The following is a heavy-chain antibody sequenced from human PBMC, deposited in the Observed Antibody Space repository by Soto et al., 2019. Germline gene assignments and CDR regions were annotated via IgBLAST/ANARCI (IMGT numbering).Heavy chain of an antibody. CDR3: ARENQLTGWGLLDYYYYGMDV. CDR2: ISYDGSNK. CDR1: GFTFSSYA. J-gene: IGHJ6*02. Sequence: GGSLRLSCAASGFTFSSYAMHWVRQAPGKGLEWVAVISYDGSNKYYADSVKGRFTISRDNSKNTLYLQMNSLRAEDTAVYYCARENQLTGWGLLDYYYYGMDVWGQGTTVTVSS. D-gene: IGHD7-27*01. V-gene: IGHV3-30-3*01.